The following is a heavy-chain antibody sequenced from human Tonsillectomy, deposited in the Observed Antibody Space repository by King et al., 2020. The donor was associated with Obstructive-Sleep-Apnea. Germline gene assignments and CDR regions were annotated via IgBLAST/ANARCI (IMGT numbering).Heavy chain of an antibody. D-gene: IGHD5-24*01. J-gene: IGHJ3*02. Sequence: QLVQSGAEVKKPGSSVKVSCKASGGTFSSDVISWVRQAPGQGLEWMGGIIPSFGTASYAQKFQGRVTIIADESTSTVYMELSSLRSEDTAVYYCARDPALRDFYNKPYYAFDIWGQGTMVTVSS. CDR1: GGTFSSDV. CDR3: ARDPALRDFYNKPYYAFDI. V-gene: IGHV1-69*12. CDR2: IIPSFGTA.